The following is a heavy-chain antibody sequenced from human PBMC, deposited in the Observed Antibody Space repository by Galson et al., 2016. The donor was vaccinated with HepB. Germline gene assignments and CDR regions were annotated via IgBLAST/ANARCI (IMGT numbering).Heavy chain of an antibody. CDR2: IGSGGSTI. CDR1: GFFFSDYY. J-gene: IGHJ4*02. CDR3: ARDYSSRWLYFDY. Sequence: SLRLSCAASGFFFSDYYMTWIRQAPGKGLEGVSYIGSGGSTIYYADSVKGRFTVSRDNAKNSLFLQMNSLRAEDTAVYYCARDYSSRWLYFDYWGQGTLVTVSS. V-gene: IGHV3-11*01. D-gene: IGHD6-13*01.